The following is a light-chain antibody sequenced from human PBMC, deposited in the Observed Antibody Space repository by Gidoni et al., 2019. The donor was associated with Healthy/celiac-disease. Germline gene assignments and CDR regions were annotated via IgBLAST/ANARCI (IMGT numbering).Light chain of an antibody. CDR2: EVS. CDR1: SSHVGGYNY. V-gene: IGLV2-14*01. Sequence: QSALTQPASVSVSPGQSITSSCTGTSSHVGGYNYVSWYQQHPGKAPKLMIYEVSTRPSGVSNRFSGSKSGNTASLTISGLQAEDGADYYCSSYTSSSTVVFGGGTKLTVL. J-gene: IGLJ3*02. CDR3: SSYTSSSTVV.